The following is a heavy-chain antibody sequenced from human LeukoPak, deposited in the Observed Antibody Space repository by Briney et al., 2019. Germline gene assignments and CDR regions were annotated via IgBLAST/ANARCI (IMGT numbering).Heavy chain of an antibody. CDR2: IYYSGST. CDR3: ARQNYYDSSGCYHEPHDY. D-gene: IGHD3-22*01. V-gene: IGHV4-39*01. Sequence: SETLSPTCTVSGGSISSSSYYWGWIRQPPGKGLEWIGSIYYSGSTYYNPSLKSRVTISVDTPKNQFSLKLSSVTAADTAVYYCARQNYYDSSGCYHEPHDYWGQGTLVTVSS. J-gene: IGHJ4*02. CDR1: GGSISSSSYY.